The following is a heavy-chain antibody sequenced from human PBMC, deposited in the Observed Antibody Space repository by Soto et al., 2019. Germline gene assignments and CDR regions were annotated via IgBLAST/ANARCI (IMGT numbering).Heavy chain of an antibody. Sequence: QITLKESGPTLVKPTQTLTLTCTFSGFSLSTSGVGVAWIRQPPGKALEWLALIYWDDDKPYRPSLESRLTITKNTSKNQVVLRKTNIDSVDTATYYCAYLPCSGGSCYWFSFSGMDVWGQGTTVTVSS. CDR2: IYWDDDK. D-gene: IGHD2-15*01. CDR1: GFSLSTSGVG. J-gene: IGHJ6*02. V-gene: IGHV2-5*02. CDR3: AYLPCSGGSCYWFSFSGMDV.